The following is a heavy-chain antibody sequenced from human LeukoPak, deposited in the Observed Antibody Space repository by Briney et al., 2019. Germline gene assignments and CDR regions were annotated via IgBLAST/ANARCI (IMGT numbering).Heavy chain of an antibody. CDR3: ARDGVDGDYANLDY. J-gene: IGHJ4*02. V-gene: IGHV4-31*03. D-gene: IGHD4-17*01. CDR2: IYYSGST. Sequence: PSETLSLTCTVSGGSISSGGYYWSWIRQHPGKGLEWIGYIYYSGSTYYNPSLQSRVTMSVNTSKNQFSLKLSSVTAADTAVYYCARDGVDGDYANLDYWGQGTLVTVSS. CDR1: GGSISSGGYY.